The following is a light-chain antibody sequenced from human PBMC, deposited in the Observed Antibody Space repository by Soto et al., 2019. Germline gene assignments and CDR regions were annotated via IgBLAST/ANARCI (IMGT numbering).Light chain of an antibody. J-gene: IGKJ1*01. Sequence: EIVLTQSPGTLSLSPGEGATLSCRASQTVSSSFLAWYQQKAGQAPRLLIYGASSSATGIPDRFSGSGSGTDFTLTITRLEPEDFAVDYCQQYGSSQGTFGQGTKVEIK. V-gene: IGKV3-20*01. CDR2: GAS. CDR1: QTVSSSF. CDR3: QQYGSSQGT.